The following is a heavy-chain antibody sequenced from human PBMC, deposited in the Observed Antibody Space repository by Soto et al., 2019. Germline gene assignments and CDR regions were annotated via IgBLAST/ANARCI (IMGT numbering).Heavy chain of an antibody. CDR3: AKVFHYGGNSYAFDI. J-gene: IGHJ3*02. V-gene: IGHV3-23*01. CDR2: ISGSGGST. CDR1: GSTFSSYA. D-gene: IGHD4-17*01. Sequence: GTLRRSCSDSGSTFSSYAMSWVRQAPGKGLEWVSAISGSGGSTYYADSVQGRFTISRDNSKNTLYPQMNSLRAEDTAVYYCAKVFHYGGNSYAFDIWGQGTTVTVS.